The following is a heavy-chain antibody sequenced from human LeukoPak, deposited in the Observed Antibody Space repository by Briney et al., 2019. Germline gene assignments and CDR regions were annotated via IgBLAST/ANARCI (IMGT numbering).Heavy chain of an antibody. CDR2: IGGRGGST. CDR1: GFTFSSHA. V-gene: IGHV3-23*01. D-gene: IGHD6-13*01. Sequence: GGSLRLSCVASGFTFSSHAMAWVRQAPGKGLEWVSAIGGRGGSTYYADSVKGRFTISRDNAKNSLYLQMNSLRAEDTALYYCARERIEAAGTQLFDASDIWGQGTMVTVSS. J-gene: IGHJ3*02. CDR3: ARERIEAAGTQLFDASDI.